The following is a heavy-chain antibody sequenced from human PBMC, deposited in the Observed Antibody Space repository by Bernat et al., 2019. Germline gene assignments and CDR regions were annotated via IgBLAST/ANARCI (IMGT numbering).Heavy chain of an antibody. CDR2: IYYSGST. D-gene: IGHD6-13*01. CDR3: ARDPNSRSSGSPYFDY. J-gene: IGHJ4*02. Sequence: QVQLQESGPGLVKPSQTLSLTCTVSGGSISSGGYYWSWIRQHPGKGLEWIGYIYYSGSTYYNPSLKSRVTISVDTSKNQFSLKLSSVTAADTAVYYCARDPNSRSSGSPYFDYWGQGTLVTVSS. CDR1: GGSISSGGYY. V-gene: IGHV4-31*03.